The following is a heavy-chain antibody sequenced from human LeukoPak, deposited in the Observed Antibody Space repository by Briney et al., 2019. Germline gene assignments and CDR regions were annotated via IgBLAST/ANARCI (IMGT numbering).Heavy chain of an antibody. CDR3: ARGGYDEIDY. CDR2: MNPNSGNT. Sequence: GASVKVSCKASGYTFTSYDINWVRQATGQGLEWMGWMNPNSGNTGYAQKFQGRVTMTTDTSTSTAYMELRSLRSDDTAVYYCARGGYDEIDYWGQGTLVTVSS. J-gene: IGHJ4*02. CDR1: GYTFTSYD. V-gene: IGHV1-8*01. D-gene: IGHD5-12*01.